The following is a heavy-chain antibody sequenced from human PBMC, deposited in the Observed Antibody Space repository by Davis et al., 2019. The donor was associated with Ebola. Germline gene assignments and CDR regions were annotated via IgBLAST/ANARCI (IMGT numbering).Heavy chain of an antibody. CDR1: GGSVSSATTY. J-gene: IGHJ4*02. CDR3: ASRVDTAMVR. D-gene: IGHD5-18*01. Sequence: SETLSLTCTVSGGSVSSATTYWSWIRQPPGKGLESIGFVYYYGSTNYNPSLKSRVTISVDTSKNQFSLRLSSVPAADTAVYYCASRVDTAMVRWGQGTLVTVSS. V-gene: IGHV4-61*01. CDR2: VYYYGST.